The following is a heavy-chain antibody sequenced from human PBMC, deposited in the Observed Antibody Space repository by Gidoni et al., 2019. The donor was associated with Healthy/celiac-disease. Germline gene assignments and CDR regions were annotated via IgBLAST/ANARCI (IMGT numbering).Heavy chain of an antibody. CDR2: IKQDGSEK. D-gene: IGHD4-17*01. CDR3: ASLDYGDYFAFDI. CDR1: GFTFSSYW. Sequence: EVQLVESGGGLVQPGGSLRLSCPASGFTFSSYWMSWVRQAPGKGLEWVANIKQDGSEKYYVDSVKGRFTISRDNAKNSLYLQMNSLRAEDTAVYYCASLDYGDYFAFDIWGQGTMVTVSS. V-gene: IGHV3-7*01. J-gene: IGHJ3*02.